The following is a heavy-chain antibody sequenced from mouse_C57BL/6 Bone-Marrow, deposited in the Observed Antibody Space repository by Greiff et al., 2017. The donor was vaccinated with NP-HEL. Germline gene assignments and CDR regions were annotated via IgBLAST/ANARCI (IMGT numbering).Heavy chain of an antibody. J-gene: IGHJ1*03. Sequence: QVQLQHPGAELVKPGASVKLSCKASGYTFTSYWMHWVKQRPGQGLEWIGMIHPKNGSTNYNEQFKSKATLTVDKSSSTAYMQLSSLTSEDSAVYYCARRNYYGSSYWYFDVWGTGTTVTVSS. V-gene: IGHV1-64*01. D-gene: IGHD1-1*01. CDR1: GYTFTSYW. CDR3: ARRNYYGSSYWYFDV. CDR2: IHPKNGST.